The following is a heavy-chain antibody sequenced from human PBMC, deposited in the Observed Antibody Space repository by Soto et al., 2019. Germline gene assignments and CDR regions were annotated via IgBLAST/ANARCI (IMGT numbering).Heavy chain of an antibody. Sequence: SETLSLTCTVSGGSISSYYWSWIRQPPGKGLEWIGYIYYSGSTNYNPSLKSRVTISVDTSKNQFSLKLSSVTAADTAVYYCARHHIRFPRGFDYWGQGTLVTVSS. CDR2: IYYSGST. V-gene: IGHV4-59*08. D-gene: IGHD3-3*01. CDR3: ARHHIRFPRGFDY. J-gene: IGHJ4*02. CDR1: GGSISSYY.